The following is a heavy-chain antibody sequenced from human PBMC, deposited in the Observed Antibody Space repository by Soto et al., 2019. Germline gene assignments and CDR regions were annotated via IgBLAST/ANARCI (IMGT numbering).Heavy chain of an antibody. CDR3: ARGDGFWSGYSYLNY. CDR2: VSDSGST. D-gene: IGHD3-3*01. V-gene: IGHV4-59*01. CDR1: GGSIDYYD. Sequence: SETLSLTCTVSGGSIDYYDWTWIRQPPGKGLEWIGYVSDSGSTKYNPSLRSRVTISVDTSKNQFSLTLSSVTAADTAVYYCARGDGFWSGYSYLNYWGQGTPVTVSS. J-gene: IGHJ4*02.